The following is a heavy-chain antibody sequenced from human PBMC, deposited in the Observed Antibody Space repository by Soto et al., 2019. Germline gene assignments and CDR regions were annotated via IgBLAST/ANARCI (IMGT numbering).Heavy chain of an antibody. CDR1: GGSISSGGYY. D-gene: IGHD6-13*01. Sequence: PSETLSLTCTVSGGSISSGGYYWSWIRQHPGKGLEWIGYIYYSGSTYYNPSLKSRVTISVDTSKNQFSLKLSSVTAADTAVYYCARAGISYSSSWYLDYWGQGTLVTVSS. V-gene: IGHV4-31*03. CDR2: IYYSGST. J-gene: IGHJ4*02. CDR3: ARAGISYSSSWYLDY.